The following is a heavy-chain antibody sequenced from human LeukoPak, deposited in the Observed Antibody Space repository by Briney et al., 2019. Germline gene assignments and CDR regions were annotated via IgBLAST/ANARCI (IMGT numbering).Heavy chain of an antibody. CDR2: INPDGIKR. CDR1: GLTFSSSW. J-gene: IGHJ4*02. CDR3: ARDLAFSRPDY. Sequence: GGSLRLSCAVSGLTFSSSWMDWVRQAPGKGLEWVASINPDGIKRYSADSVKGRFTISRDNARNSLYLQMDSLRVEDTAFYCCARDLAFSRPDYWGQGVLVTVSS. D-gene: IGHD2/OR15-2a*01. V-gene: IGHV3-7*01.